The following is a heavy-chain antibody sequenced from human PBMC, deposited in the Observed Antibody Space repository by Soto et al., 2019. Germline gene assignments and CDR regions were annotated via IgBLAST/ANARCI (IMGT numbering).Heavy chain of an antibody. D-gene: IGHD2-15*01. CDR3: ARMGSGKFLYCSGGSCSVWFDP. J-gene: IGHJ5*02. CDR2: INHSGST. Sequence: PSNTVSGKCADHGGSFSGYNWSWIRQPPGKGLEWIGEINHSGSTNYNPSLKSRVTISVDTSKNQFSLKLSSVTAADTAVYYCARMGSGKFLYCSGGSCSVWFDPWGPGTLVTVSS. CDR1: GGSFSGYN. V-gene: IGHV4-34*01.